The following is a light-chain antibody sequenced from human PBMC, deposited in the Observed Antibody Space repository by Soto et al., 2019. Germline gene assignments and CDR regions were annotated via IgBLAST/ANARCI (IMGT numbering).Light chain of an antibody. CDR1: QSVSSY. CDR3: QQRSNWPQWT. Sequence: EIVLTQSPATLSLSPGERATLSCRASQSVSSYLAWYQQKPGQAPRLHIYDASHRATGIPARFSGSGSGTDFTLTISSLEPEDFAVYYCQQRSNWPQWTFGQGTKVEIK. V-gene: IGKV3-11*01. J-gene: IGKJ1*01. CDR2: DAS.